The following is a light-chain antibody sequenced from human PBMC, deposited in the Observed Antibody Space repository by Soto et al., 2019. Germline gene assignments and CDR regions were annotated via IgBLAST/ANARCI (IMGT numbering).Light chain of an antibody. CDR1: SSDVGGYNY. CDR2: DVS. V-gene: IGLV2-14*03. J-gene: IGLJ2*01. Sequence: QSALTQPASLSGSPGQSITISCTGTSSDVGGYNYVSWYQQHPGKAPKLIIYDVSNRPSGVSNRFTGSKSGNTASLTISGLQAEDEADYYCSSYTSSSTLVVGGGTKLTVL. CDR3: SSYTSSSTLV.